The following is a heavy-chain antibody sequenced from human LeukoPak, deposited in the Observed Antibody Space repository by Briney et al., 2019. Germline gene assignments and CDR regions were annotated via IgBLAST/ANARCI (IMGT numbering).Heavy chain of an antibody. V-gene: IGHV3-33*06. CDR3: AKDAKRVFDYGTFPKN. CDR1: GFTFSHYG. J-gene: IGHJ4*02. CDR2: ICADGSNK. D-gene: IGHD4-17*01. Sequence: GGSLRLSCAASGFTFSHYGMNWVRQAPGTGLEWVSVICADGSNKYYAKSVKGRFTISRDNSKNTLFLQMNSLRAEDTAVYYCAKDAKRVFDYGTFPKNCGQGILVTVSS.